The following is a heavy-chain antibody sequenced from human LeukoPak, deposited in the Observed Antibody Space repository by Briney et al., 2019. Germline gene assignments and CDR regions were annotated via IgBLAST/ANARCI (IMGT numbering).Heavy chain of an antibody. CDR1: GYTLTESS. CDR2: FDPEDGET. Sequence: ASVKVSCKVSGYTLTESSMHWVRQAPGKGLEWMGGFDPEDGETIYAQKFQGRVTMTEDTSTDTAYMELSSLRSEDTAVYYCATVNGITIFGVVPYYFDYWGQGTLVTVSS. CDR3: ATVNGITIFGVVPYYFDY. V-gene: IGHV1-24*01. D-gene: IGHD3-3*01. J-gene: IGHJ4*02.